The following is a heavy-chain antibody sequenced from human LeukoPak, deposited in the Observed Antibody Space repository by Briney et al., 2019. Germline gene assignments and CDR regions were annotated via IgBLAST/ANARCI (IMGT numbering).Heavy chain of an antibody. CDR3: ARDPFSSHVGELLFFFDY. D-gene: IGHD3/OR15-3a*01. J-gene: IGHJ4*02. Sequence: GGSLRLSCVASGFTFSSHGMNWVRQAPGKGLEWVSGITSGTRTYYADSVKGRFAISRDNSKNTMYLQMNSLRPEDTAVYYCARDPFSSHVGELLFFFDYWGQGTLVTVSP. CDR1: GFTFSSHG. V-gene: IGHV3-23*01. CDR2: ITSGTRT.